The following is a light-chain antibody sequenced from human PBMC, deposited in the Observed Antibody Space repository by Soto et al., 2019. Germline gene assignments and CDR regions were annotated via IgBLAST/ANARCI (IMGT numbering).Light chain of an antibody. Sequence: GDRVTITCRASQSISSWLAWYQQKPGKAPKLLIYDASSLESGVPLRFSGSGSGTEFTLTISSLQPDDFATYYCPQYNSYSRTFGQGTKVEIK. CDR3: PQYNSYSRT. CDR1: QSISSW. J-gene: IGKJ1*01. V-gene: IGKV1-5*01. CDR2: DAS.